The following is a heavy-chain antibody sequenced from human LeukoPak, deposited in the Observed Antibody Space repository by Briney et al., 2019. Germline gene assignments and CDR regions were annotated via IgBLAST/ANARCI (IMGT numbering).Heavy chain of an antibody. CDR2: IKPDGNEI. CDR1: GFTFHDYW. V-gene: IGHV3-7*05. CDR3: ARGWWGNDY. J-gene: IGHJ4*02. Sequence: GGSLRLSCVVSGFTFHDYWMNWVRQAPGKGLGGVANIKPDGNEIHYVDSVKGRFTISRDNAKNALYLQMNSLRAEDTAVYYCARGWWGNDYWGQGTLVTVSS. D-gene: IGHD3-16*01.